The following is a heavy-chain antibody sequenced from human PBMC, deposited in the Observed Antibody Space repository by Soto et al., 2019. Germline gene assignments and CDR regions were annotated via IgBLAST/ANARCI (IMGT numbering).Heavy chain of an antibody. CDR2: INTYNFNT. D-gene: IGHD3-16*01. Sequence: ASVKVSCKASGYTFTSYGITWVRQASGQGLERMGWINTYNFNTNYAQKVQGRVTMTTDTSTTTVYMELRSLRSEDTAVYYCAKEESSRFGGVVVRTRFGLDIWGQGTMVTVSS. CDR3: AKEESSRFGGVVVRTRFGLDI. J-gene: IGHJ3*02. CDR1: GYTFTSYG. V-gene: IGHV1-18*01.